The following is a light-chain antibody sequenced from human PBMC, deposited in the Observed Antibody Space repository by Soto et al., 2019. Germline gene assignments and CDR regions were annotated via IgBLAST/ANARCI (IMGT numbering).Light chain of an antibody. CDR3: QKYNSAPLT. V-gene: IGKV1-27*01. CDR1: LPISTY. Sequence: DIQMTQSPSSLSASVGDRVTITCRVSLPISTYLAWYQQKPGKIPNLLIYAPSTLQAGLPSRFSGSGSGTDFTLTISRLQPEDVASYYCQKYNSAPLTVGRGTKVESK. CDR2: APS. J-gene: IGKJ4*01.